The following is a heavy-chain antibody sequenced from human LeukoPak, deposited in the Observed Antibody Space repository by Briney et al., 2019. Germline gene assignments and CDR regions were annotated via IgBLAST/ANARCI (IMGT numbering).Heavy chain of an antibody. CDR2: ISASGSNP. J-gene: IGHJ3*02. V-gene: IGHV3-23*01. CDR1: GFTFSSYS. Sequence: PGGSLRLSCAASGFTFSSYSMNWVRQAPGKGLGWVAAISASGSNPHYADSVKGRFTISRDNSKNTLYLQMNSLRAEDTAVYYCAKYEGGPLLWFGELLGAFDIWGQGTMVTVSS. CDR3: AKYEGGPLLWFGELLGAFDI. D-gene: IGHD3-10*01.